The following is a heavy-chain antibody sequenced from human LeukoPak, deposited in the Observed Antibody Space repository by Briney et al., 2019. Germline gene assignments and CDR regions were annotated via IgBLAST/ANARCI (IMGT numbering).Heavy chain of an antibody. CDR2: ISSSGSTI. V-gene: IGHV3-11*01. Sequence: PGGSLRLSCAASGFTFSDYYMSWLRQAPGKGLEWVSYISSSGSTIYYADSVKGRFTISRDNAKNSLYLQMNSLRAEDTAVYYCARAPLAMVNPVDYWGQGTLVTVSS. CDR3: ARAPLAMVNPVDY. D-gene: IGHD5-18*01. J-gene: IGHJ4*02. CDR1: GFTFSDYY.